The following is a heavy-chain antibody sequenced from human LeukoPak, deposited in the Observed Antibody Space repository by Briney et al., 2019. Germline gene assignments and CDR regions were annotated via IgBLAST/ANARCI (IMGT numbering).Heavy chain of an antibody. J-gene: IGHJ5*02. CDR2: ISDTGST. CDR3: ARPIMVRGVIDWFDP. CDR1: GGSIRKYY. D-gene: IGHD3-10*01. V-gene: IGHV4-59*08. Sequence: SETLSLTCRVSGGSIRKYYWTWIRRPPGKGLELIGFISDTGSTHYNPSLNSRVTISVDTSKNQFSLKLTSVTAADTAAYYCARPIMVRGVIDWFDPWGQGTLVTVTS.